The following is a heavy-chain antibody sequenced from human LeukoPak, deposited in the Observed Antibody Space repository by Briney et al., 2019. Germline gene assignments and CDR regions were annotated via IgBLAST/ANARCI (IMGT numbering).Heavy chain of an antibody. CDR3: AELGITMIGGV. V-gene: IGHV1-8*03. CDR1: GYTFTSYD. CDR2: RNPNSGNT. J-gene: IGHJ6*04. D-gene: IGHD3-10*02. Sequence: ASVKVSCKASGYTFTSYDINWVRQATGQGLEWMGYRNPNSGNTGYAQKFQGRVTITTNTSISTAYMELSSLRSEDTAVYYCAELGITMIGGVWGKGTTVTISS.